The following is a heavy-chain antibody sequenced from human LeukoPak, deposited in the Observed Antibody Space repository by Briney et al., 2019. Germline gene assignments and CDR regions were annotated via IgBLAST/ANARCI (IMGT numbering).Heavy chain of an antibody. CDR3: ARTYCAEDCSIRYFDY. D-gene: IGHD2-21*02. Sequence: ASVKVSCKASGYIFTGYYMHWVRQAPGQGLEWMGWINPNSGGTNYAQKFQGRVTMTRDTSISTAYMELSSLTSDDTAVYYCARTYCAEDCSIRYFDYWGQGTLVTVSS. CDR1: GYIFTGYY. J-gene: IGHJ4*02. V-gene: IGHV1-2*02. CDR2: INPNSGGT.